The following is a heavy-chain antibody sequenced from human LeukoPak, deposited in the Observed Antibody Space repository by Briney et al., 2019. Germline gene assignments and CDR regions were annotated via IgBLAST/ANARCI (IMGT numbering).Heavy chain of an antibody. Sequence: PGGSLRLSCAASGFTFSSYAMTWVRQAPGKGLEWVGRIKSESVGGAIDYAAPVKGRFTISRDDSRNTVYLQMNSLKTEDTAFYYCTTTYHYDSTGYSSYYWGQGTLVTVSS. J-gene: IGHJ4*02. CDR2: IKSESVGGAI. CDR3: TTTYHYDSTGYSSYY. D-gene: IGHD3-22*01. V-gene: IGHV3-15*01. CDR1: GFTFSSYA.